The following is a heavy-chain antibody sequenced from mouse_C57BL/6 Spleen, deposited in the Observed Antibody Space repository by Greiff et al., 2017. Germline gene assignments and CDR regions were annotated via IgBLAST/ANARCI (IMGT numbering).Heavy chain of an antibody. J-gene: IGHJ2*01. V-gene: IGHV1-76*01. D-gene: IGHD1-1*01. CDR3: ARWGTTVPLDY. CDR2: IYPGSGNT. CDR1: GYTFTDYY. Sequence: VKLQESGAELVRPGASVKLSCKASGYTFTDYYINWVKQRPGQGLEWIARIYPGSGNTYYNEKFKGKATLTAEKSSSTAYMQLSSLTSEDSAVYFCARWGTTVPLDYWGQGTTLTVSS.